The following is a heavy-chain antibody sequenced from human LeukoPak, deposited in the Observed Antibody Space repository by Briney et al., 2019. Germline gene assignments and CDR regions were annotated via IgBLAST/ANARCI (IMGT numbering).Heavy chain of an antibody. D-gene: IGHD6-13*01. CDR2: IRYDGSNK. V-gene: IGHV3-30*02. CDR1: GFTFSSYG. J-gene: IGHJ6*03. CDR3: AKFSSSWYYYYYYMDV. Sequence: PGGSLRLSCAASGFTFSSYGMHWVRQAPGKGLEWVAFIRYDGSNKYYADSVKGRFTISRDNSKNTLYLQMNSLRAEDTAVYYCAKFSSSWYYYYYYMDVWGKGTTVTISS.